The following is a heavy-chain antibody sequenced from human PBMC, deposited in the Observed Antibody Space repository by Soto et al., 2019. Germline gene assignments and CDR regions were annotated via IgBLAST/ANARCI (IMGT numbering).Heavy chain of an antibody. J-gene: IGHJ6*02. D-gene: IGHD6-19*01. V-gene: IGHV3-74*01. CDR1: GFTFSSYW. Sequence: EVQLVESGGGLVQPGGSLRLSCAASGFTFSSYWMHWVRQAPGKGLVWVSRINSDGSSTSYADSVKGRFTISRDNAKNPVYLQMNSLRAEDTAVYYCASPYMYSSGLYFYGMDVGGQGTTVTVSS. CDR3: ASPYMYSSGLYFYGMDV. CDR2: INSDGSST.